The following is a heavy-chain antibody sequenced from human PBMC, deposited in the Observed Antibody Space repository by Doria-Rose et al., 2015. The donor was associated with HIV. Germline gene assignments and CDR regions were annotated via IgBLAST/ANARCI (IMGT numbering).Heavy chain of an antibody. J-gene: IGHJ4*02. V-gene: IGHV2-26*01. CDR3: ARIKSSRWYHEYDFDF. CDR1: GVSLSSPGMG. D-gene: IGHD6-13*01. Sequence: QITLKESGPVLVKPTETLTLTCTVSGVSLSSPGMGVSWIRQPPGKALEWLANIFPDDERSYKTSLRSRLTISRGTSKSQVVLTMTDMDPGDTATCYCARIKSSRWYHEYDFDFWGQGTLVIVTA. CDR2: IFPDDER.